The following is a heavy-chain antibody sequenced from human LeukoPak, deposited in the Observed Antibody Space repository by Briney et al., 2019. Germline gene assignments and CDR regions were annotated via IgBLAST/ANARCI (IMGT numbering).Heavy chain of an antibody. D-gene: IGHD6-19*01. J-gene: IGHJ4*02. V-gene: IGHV1-46*01. CDR2: INPSGGST. CDR3: AVGEQWLVGWGFDY. CDR1: GYTFTTYY. Sequence: ASVKVSCKASGYTFTTYYMHWVRQAPGQGLEWMGWINPSGGSTSYAQKFQGRVTMTRDMSTSTVYMELSSLRSEDTAVYYCAVGEQWLVGWGFDYWGQGTLVTVSS.